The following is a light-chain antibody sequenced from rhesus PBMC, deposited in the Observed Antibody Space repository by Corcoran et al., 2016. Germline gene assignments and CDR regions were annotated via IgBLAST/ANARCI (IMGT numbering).Light chain of an antibody. CDR2: KAS. J-gene: IGKJ3*01. CDR3: QHGYGTPFT. Sequence: DIQMTQSPSSLSASLGDRVTITCRASEKVNNYLNWYQQKPGKAPNLLSYKASQLQRGVPSRFSGSGSGTDYTFTISSLRPEDVATYYCQHGYGTPFTFGPGTKLDI. CDR1: EKVNNY. V-gene: IGKV1-74*01.